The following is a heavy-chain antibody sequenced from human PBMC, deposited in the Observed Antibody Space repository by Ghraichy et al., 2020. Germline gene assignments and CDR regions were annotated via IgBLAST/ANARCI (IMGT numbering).Heavy chain of an antibody. D-gene: IGHD2-15*01. V-gene: IGHV4-30-2*01. J-gene: IGHJ2*01. Sequence: SETLSLTCAVSGGSISSGGYSWSWIRQPPGKGLEWIGYIYHSGSTYYNPSLKSRVTISVDRSKNQFSLKLSSVTAADTAVYYCARSSSGVGYWYFDLWGRGTLVTVSS. CDR3: ARSSSGVGYWYFDL. CDR2: IYHSGST. CDR1: GGSISSGGYS.